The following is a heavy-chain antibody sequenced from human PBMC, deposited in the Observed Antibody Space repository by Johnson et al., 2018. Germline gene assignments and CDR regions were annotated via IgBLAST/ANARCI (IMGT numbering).Heavy chain of an antibody. D-gene: IGHD4-23*01. CDR2: IYSGGTT. CDR3: ARRLRGSSGAFDI. V-gene: IGHV3-66*02. J-gene: IGHJ3*02. CDR1: GFTVSNNY. Sequence: EVQLVETGGGLVQPGGSLRLSCAASGFTVSNNYMSWVRQAPGKGLEWISVIYSGGTTYYADSVKGRFTISKDNSNNTLYLQMNSLRPEDTAVYYSARRLRGSSGAFDIWGQGTMVTDSP.